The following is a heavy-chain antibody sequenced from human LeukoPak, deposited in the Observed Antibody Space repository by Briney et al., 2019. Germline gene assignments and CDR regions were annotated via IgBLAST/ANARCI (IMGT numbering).Heavy chain of an antibody. CDR2: ISRSSTI. CDR1: GFTFSNYG. D-gene: IGHD2-2*01. J-gene: IGHJ4*02. Sequence: GGSLRHSCAVSGFTFSNYGMNWVRQAPGKGLESVSYISRSSTIYYADSVKGRFTISRDNAKNSLYLQMNSLRAEDTAVYYCASLDCSSTSCSDYWGQGTLVTVSS. V-gene: IGHV3-48*01. CDR3: ASLDCSSTSCSDY.